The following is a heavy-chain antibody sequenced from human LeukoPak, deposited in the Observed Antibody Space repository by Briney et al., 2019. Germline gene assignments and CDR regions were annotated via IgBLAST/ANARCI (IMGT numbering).Heavy chain of an antibody. D-gene: IGHD2-2*01. CDR1: GFTFRDFS. Sequence: PGGSLRLSCTVSGFTFRDFSMHWVRQAPGKGLQWVGLVSGDGGVTHYPDSVKGRFTTSRDNNQNSLYPQMNSLTVEDSAFYYCAKGNNTISFNFDYWGQGTLVTVSS. CDR2: VSGDGGVT. CDR3: AKGNNTISFNFDY. J-gene: IGHJ4*02. V-gene: IGHV3-43*02.